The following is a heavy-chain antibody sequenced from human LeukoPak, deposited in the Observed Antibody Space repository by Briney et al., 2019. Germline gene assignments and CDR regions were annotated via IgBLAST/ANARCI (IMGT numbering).Heavy chain of an antibody. CDR2: ISAYNGNT. V-gene: IGHV1-18*01. CDR1: GYTFTSYG. J-gene: IGHJ6*03. CDR3: AREYCTGGVCFHYMDV. D-gene: IGHD2-8*02. Sequence: GASVKVSCKASGYTFTSYGISWVRQAPGQGLEWMGWISAYNGNTNYAQKLQDRVTMTTDTSTSTAYMELRSLRSDDTAVYYCAREYCTGGVCFHYMDVWGKGTTVTVSS.